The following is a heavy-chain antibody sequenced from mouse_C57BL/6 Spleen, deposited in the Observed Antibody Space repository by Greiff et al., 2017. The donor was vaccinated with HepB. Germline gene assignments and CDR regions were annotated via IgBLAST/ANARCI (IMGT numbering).Heavy chain of an antibody. Sequence: QVQLQQSGAELVRPGASVTLSCKASGYTFTDYEMHWVKQTPVHGLEWIGAIDPETGGTAYNQKFKGKAILTADKSSSTAYMELRSLTSEDSAVYYCTRTLYGNYDYFDDWGQGTTLTVSS. CDR1: GYTFTDYE. J-gene: IGHJ2*01. CDR3: TRTLYGNYDYFDD. V-gene: IGHV1-15*01. CDR2: IDPETGGT. D-gene: IGHD2-1*01.